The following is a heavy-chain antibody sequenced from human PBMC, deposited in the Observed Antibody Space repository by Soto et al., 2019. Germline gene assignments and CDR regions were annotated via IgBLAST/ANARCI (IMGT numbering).Heavy chain of an antibody. CDR1: GGTFSSYA. D-gene: IGHD3-10*01. Sequence: ASVKVSCKASGGTFSSYAISWVRQAPGQGLEWMGGIIPIFGTANYAQKFQGRVTITADESTSTAYTELSSLRSEDTAVYYCARGASSAHYYGSGSYKRGRVDLRGR. CDR3: ARGASSAHYYGSGSYKRGRVDL. J-gene: IGHJ2*01. V-gene: IGHV1-69*01. CDR2: IIPIFGTA.